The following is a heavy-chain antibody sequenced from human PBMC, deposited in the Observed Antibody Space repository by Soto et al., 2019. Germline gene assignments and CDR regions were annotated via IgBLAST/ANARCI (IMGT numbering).Heavy chain of an antibody. V-gene: IGHV3-23*01. D-gene: IGHD6-19*01. Sequence: PGGSLRLSCAASGFAFSSYGMSWVRQAPGKGLEWVSAMSGSGGTTYYADSVKGRFTSSRDNSKNTLYLQMNSLRAEDTALYHCAKAKGGWYNDYWGQGTLVTVSS. CDR3: AKAKGGWYNDY. J-gene: IGHJ4*02. CDR1: GFAFSSYG. CDR2: MSGSGGTT.